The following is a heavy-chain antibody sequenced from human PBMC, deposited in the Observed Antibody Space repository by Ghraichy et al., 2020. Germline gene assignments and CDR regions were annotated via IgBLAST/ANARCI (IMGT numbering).Heavy chain of an antibody. V-gene: IGHV3-23*01. CDR1: GFTFSSYA. D-gene: IGHD3-10*01. Sequence: GGSLRLSCAASGFTFSSYAMSWVRQAPGKGLEWVSAISGSGGSTYYADSVKGRFTISRDNSKNTLYLQMNSLRAEDTAIFYCAKKVRSGRTRYDYYGMDVWGQGTTVTVSS. J-gene: IGHJ6*02. CDR3: AKKVRSGRTRYDYYGMDV. CDR2: ISGSGGST.